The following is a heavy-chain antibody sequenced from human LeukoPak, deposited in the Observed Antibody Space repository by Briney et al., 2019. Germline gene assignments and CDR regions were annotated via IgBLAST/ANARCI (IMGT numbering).Heavy chain of an antibody. CDR3: ARAVSVSCSSTSCYTWVPNLGSGFDP. J-gene: IGHJ5*02. Sequence: SVKVSCKASGGTFSSYAISWVRQAPGQGLEWMGGIIPIFGTANYAQKFQGRVTITTDESTSTAYMELSSLRSEDTAVYYCARAVSVSCSSTSCYTWVPNLGSGFDPWGQGTLVTVSS. CDR2: IIPIFGTA. D-gene: IGHD2-2*02. CDR1: GGTFSSYA. V-gene: IGHV1-69*05.